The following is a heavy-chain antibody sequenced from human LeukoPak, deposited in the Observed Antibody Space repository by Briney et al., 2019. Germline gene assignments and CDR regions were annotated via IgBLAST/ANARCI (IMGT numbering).Heavy chain of an antibody. V-gene: IGHV4-59*01. CDR2: IYYSGTT. Sequence: RPSETLSLTCTVSGGSISSYYWSWIRQPLGKGLGWIGYIYYSGTTNYNPSLESRVTISVDTSKNQFSLKLSSVTAADTAVYYCARVNGATDAFDIWGQGTMVTVSS. CDR3: ARVNGATDAFDI. D-gene: IGHD1-26*01. J-gene: IGHJ3*02. CDR1: GGSISSYY.